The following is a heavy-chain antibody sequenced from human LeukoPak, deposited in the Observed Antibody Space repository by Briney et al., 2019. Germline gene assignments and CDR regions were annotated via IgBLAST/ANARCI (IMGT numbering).Heavy chain of an antibody. V-gene: IGHV3-23*01. Sequence: GGSLRLSCAASGFTFSSYAMGWVRQAPGKGLEWVSAISGSGGSAYYADSVKGRFTISRDNSKNTLYLQMNSLRAEDTAVYYCAKYYDFWPGDFDYWGQGTLVTVSS. CDR3: AKYYDFWPGDFDY. D-gene: IGHD3-3*01. J-gene: IGHJ4*02. CDR1: GFTFSSYA. CDR2: ISGSGGSA.